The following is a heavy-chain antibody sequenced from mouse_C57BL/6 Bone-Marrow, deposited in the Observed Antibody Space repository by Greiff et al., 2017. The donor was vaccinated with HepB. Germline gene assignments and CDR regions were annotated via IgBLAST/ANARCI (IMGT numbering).Heavy chain of an antibody. J-gene: IGHJ3*01. Sequence: EVQLVESGGGLVQPGGSLKLSCAASGFTFSDYGMAWVRQAPRKGPEWVAFISNLAYSIYYAYTVTGRFTLSRENAKNTLYLEMSSLRSEDTAIYYCARQSHYYGSRTGGFAYWGQGTLVTVSA. V-gene: IGHV5-15*01. D-gene: IGHD1-1*01. CDR2: ISNLAYSI. CDR3: ARQSHYYGSRTGGFAY. CDR1: GFTFSDYG.